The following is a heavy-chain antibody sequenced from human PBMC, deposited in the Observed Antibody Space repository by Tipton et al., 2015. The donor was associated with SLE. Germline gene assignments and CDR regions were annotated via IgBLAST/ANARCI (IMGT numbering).Heavy chain of an antibody. Sequence: QLVQSGAEVKKLGESLKISCQASGYSFTSYWIVWVRQMPGKSLEWMGIIYPDDSDTRFSPSFEGQVTMSVEKFINTAYLQWSSLKASDTAMYYCVKYGGHTRSSVVDYWGQGALVTVSS. CDR2: IYPDDSDT. J-gene: IGHJ4*02. CDR3: VKYGGHTRSSVVDY. D-gene: IGHD6-6*01. V-gene: IGHV5-51*03. CDR1: GYSFTSYW.